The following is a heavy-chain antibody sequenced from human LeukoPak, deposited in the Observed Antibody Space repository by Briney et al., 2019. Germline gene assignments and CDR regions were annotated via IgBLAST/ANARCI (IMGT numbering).Heavy chain of an antibody. Sequence: SVKVSCKASGGTFSSYAISWVRQAPGQGLEWMGGIIPVLGTTNYAQTFQNKVTITADESTSTTYMELSSLTSEDTAVYYCATPGGDYYYYSLDVWGKGTPVTISS. J-gene: IGHJ6*03. D-gene: IGHD3-10*01. CDR3: ATPGGDYYYYSLDV. CDR2: IIPVLGTT. V-gene: IGHV1-69*13. CDR1: GGTFSSYA.